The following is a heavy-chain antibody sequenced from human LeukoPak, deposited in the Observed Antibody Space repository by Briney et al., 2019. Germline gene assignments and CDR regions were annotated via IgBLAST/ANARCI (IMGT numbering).Heavy chain of an antibody. Sequence: NPSGSLSLSCTVSGGSIGSYYMSWIRQPPGKGLEWVGYIYYSGKSNYNPSLKSRVPISVDTSKNQFSLKLSSVTAAETAVHFGAGQNYHDTRAYRHGAFDIWGQGTMVTVSS. D-gene: IGHD3-22*01. CDR3: AGQNYHDTRAYRHGAFDI. V-gene: IGHV4-59*01. CDR2: IYYSGKS. CDR1: GGSIGSYY. J-gene: IGHJ3*02.